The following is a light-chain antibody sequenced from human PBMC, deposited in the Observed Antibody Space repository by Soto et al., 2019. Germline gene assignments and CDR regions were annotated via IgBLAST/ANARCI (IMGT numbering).Light chain of an antibody. V-gene: IGKV1-5*01. CDR2: DAS. Sequence: DIQMTQSHTTLSASVGDRVIITCRASQRMSAWLAWYQQKPGKAPTLLIYDASSLENGVPSRFSGSGSGTDFTLTISSLQPDDFATYYCQQYDTYPWTFGQGTKVEIK. J-gene: IGKJ1*01. CDR3: QQYDTYPWT. CDR1: QRMSAW.